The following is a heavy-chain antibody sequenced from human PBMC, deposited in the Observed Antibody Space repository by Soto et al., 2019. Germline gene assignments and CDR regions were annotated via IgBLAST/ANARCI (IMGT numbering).Heavy chain of an antibody. CDR2: TYYRSKWYN. D-gene: IGHD3-16*02. CDR1: GDSVSSNSAA. Sequence: PSQTLSLTCAISGDSVSSNSAAWNWIRQSPSRGLEWLGRTYYRSKWYNDYAVSVKSRITINPDTSKNQFSLQLNSVTPEDTAVYYCARALGQTFRYRKSENWFDPWGQGTLVTVSS. V-gene: IGHV6-1*01. J-gene: IGHJ5*02. CDR3: ARALGQTFRYRKSENWFDP.